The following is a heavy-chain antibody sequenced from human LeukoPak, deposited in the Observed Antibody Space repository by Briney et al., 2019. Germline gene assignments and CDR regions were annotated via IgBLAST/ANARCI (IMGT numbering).Heavy chain of an antibody. Sequence: SEPLSLACTVSGGAITSHYWSWLRQSPEKGLEWIGFVYYGGPTNYNPSFKSRVTMSVHTSKNQFSLKLSSVTAADTAVYYCARAGYFDWLDAFDIWGQGTMVTVSS. CDR2: VYYGGPT. J-gene: IGHJ3*02. CDR3: ARAGYFDWLDAFDI. D-gene: IGHD3-9*01. CDR1: GGAITSHY. V-gene: IGHV4-59*11.